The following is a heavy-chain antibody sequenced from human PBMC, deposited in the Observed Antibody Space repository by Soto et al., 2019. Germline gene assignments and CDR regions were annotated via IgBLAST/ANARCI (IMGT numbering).Heavy chain of an antibody. CDR2: IKEDGSEK. J-gene: IGHJ5*02. Sequence: HPGGSLRLSCAASGFTFSTYWMSWVRQAPGKGLEWVANIKEDGSEKHCVDSVKGRFTISRDSAKNSLYLQMNSLRAEDTAVYYCARRIGYGWFDPWGQGTLVTVSS. V-gene: IGHV3-7*01. CDR1: GFTFSTYW. CDR3: ARRIGYGWFDP. D-gene: IGHD5-12*01.